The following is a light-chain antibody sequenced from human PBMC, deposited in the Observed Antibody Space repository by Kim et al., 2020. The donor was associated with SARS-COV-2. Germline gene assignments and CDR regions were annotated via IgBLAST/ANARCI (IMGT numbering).Light chain of an antibody. CDR2: GKN. J-gene: IGLJ2*01. CDR1: SLRSYY. Sequence: SSELTQDPAVSVALGQTVRITCQGDSLRSYYASWYQQKPGQAPVLVIYGKNNRPSGIPDRLSGSSSGNTASLTITGAQAEDEADYYCNSRDSSGNHTFGG. CDR3: NSRDSSGNHT. V-gene: IGLV3-19*01.